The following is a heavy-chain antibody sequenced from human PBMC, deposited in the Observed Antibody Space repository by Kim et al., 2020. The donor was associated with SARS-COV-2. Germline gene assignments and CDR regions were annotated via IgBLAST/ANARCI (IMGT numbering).Heavy chain of an antibody. Sequence: GGSLRLSCAASGFTFSDYYMSWIRQAPGKGLEWVSYISSSSSYTNYADSVKGRFTISRDNAKNSLYLQMNSLRAEDTAVYYCARDGYGGYGDRGLECDYWGQGTLVTVSS. J-gene: IGHJ4*02. CDR1: GFTFSDYY. V-gene: IGHV3-11*06. CDR2: ISSSSSYT. D-gene: IGHD5-12*01. CDR3: ARDGYGGYGDRGLECDY.